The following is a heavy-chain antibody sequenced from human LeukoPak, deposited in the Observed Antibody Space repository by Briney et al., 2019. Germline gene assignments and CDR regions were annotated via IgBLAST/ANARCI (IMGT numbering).Heavy chain of an antibody. CDR1: GFTFSSYS. V-gene: IGHV3-21*01. D-gene: IGHD2-15*01. CDR3: ARDPYCSGGSCYEDYFDY. J-gene: IGHJ4*02. Sequence: GGSLRLSCAASGFTFSSYSMTWVRQAPGKGLEWVSSISSSSSYIYYADSVKGRFTISRDNAKNSLYLQMNSLRAEDTAAYYCARDPYCSGGSCYEDYFDYWGQGTLVTVSS. CDR2: ISSSSSYI.